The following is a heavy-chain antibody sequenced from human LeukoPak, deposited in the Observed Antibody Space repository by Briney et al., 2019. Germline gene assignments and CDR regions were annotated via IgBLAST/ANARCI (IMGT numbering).Heavy chain of an antibody. D-gene: IGHD2-21*02. J-gene: IGHJ4*02. V-gene: IGHV3-33*01. CDR3: ARGTVTAPDY. Sequence: GGSLRLSCATSGFTFSRFGMHWVRQAPGKGLVWVAIIWHDGSKRYYADSVEGRFTISRDNSKNTLYLQMNRLRPEDTAVYYCARGTVTAPDYWGQGTLVTVSS. CDR1: GFTFSRFG. CDR2: IWHDGSKR.